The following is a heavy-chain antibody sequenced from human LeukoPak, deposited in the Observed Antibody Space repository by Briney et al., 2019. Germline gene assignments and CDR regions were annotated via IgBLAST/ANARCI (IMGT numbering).Heavy chain of an antibody. CDR2: IYSSGST. D-gene: IGHD3-10*01. Sequence: SETLSLTCTVSGGSINNYYWSWIRQPAGKGLEWIGLIYSSGSTSYNPSLKSRVTISVDTSKNQFSLKLSSVTAADTAVYYCARTYYYGSGSYYNLINWFDPWGQGTLVTVSS. J-gene: IGHJ5*02. CDR3: ARTYYYGSGSYYNLINWFDP. CDR1: GGSINNYY. V-gene: IGHV4-4*07.